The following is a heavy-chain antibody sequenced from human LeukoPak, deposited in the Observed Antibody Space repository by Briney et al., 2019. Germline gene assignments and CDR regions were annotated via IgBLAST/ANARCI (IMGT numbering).Heavy chain of an antibody. CDR3: ARAAVAGYGFDC. CDR2: IYSGGST. CDR1: GFTFSSYA. D-gene: IGHD6-19*01. V-gene: IGHV3-53*01. Sequence: PGGSLRLSCAASGFTFSSYAMSWVRQAPGKGLEWVSLIYSGGSTYYADSVKGRFTISRDNSKNTLYLQMNSLRAEDTAVYYCARAAVAGYGFDCWGQGTLVTVSS. J-gene: IGHJ4*02.